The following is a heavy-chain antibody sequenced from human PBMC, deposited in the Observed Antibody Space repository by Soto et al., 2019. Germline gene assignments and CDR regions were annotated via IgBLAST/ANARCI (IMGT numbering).Heavy chain of an antibody. D-gene: IGHD3-10*01. J-gene: IGHJ5*02. Sequence: QVQLVQSGAEVKKPGASVKLSCKAFGYTFTSADINWVRQTTGQGLEWMGWMNPNTGNAGYAQKFQGRVTMISDTTISTAYMELTSLPSDDTAVYFCARDVSEASVRFDPWGQGTLVTLSS. CDR1: GYTFTSAD. CDR3: ARDVSEASVRFDP. CDR2: MNPNTGNA. V-gene: IGHV1-8*01.